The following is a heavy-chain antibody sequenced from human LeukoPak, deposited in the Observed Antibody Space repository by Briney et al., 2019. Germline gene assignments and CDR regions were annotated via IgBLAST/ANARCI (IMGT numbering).Heavy chain of an antibody. Sequence: SETLSLTCGVYGGSFSGYYWSWIRQPPGKGLEWIGEINHSGSTNYNPSLKSRVTISVDTSKNQFSLQLSSVTAADTAVYYCARVRSAAATNAFDYCGQGTLVTVSS. D-gene: IGHD6-13*01. CDR1: GGSFSGYY. CDR3: ARVRSAAATNAFDY. V-gene: IGHV4-34*01. J-gene: IGHJ4*02. CDR2: INHSGST.